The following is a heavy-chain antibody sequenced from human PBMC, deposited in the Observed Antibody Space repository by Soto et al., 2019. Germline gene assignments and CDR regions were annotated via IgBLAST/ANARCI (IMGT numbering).Heavy chain of an antibody. CDR1: GFTFSDYY. J-gene: IGHJ6*02. V-gene: IGHV3-11*01. Sequence: PVGSLRLSCAASGFTFSDYYMSWIRQAPGKGLEWVSYISSSGSTIYYADSVKGRFTISRDNAKNSLYLQMNSLRAEDTAVYYCARDLGTVGDSYYYYGMDVWGQGTTVTVSS. CDR2: ISSSGSTI. CDR3: ARDLGTVGDSYYYYGMDV. D-gene: IGHD2-21*02.